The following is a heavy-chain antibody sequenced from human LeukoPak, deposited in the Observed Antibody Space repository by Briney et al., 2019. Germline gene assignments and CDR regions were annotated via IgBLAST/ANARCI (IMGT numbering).Heavy chain of an antibody. V-gene: IGHV3-9*01. J-gene: IGHJ3*02. CDR3: AKDTGSPADAITMEDNAFDI. D-gene: IGHD3-3*01. CDR2: ISWSSGII. CDR1: GFTFNDYA. Sequence: GGSLRLSCAASGFTFNDYAMHWVRQTPGKGLEWVSGISWSSGIIGYADSVKGRFTISRDNAKNSLDLQMESLRAEDTAVYYCAKDTGSPADAITMEDNAFDIWGQGTTVTVSS.